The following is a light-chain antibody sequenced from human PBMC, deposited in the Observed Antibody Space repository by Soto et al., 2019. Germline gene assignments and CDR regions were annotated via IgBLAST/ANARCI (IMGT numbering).Light chain of an antibody. Sequence: EIVLTQSPATLSLSPGERATLSCRASQSVSRSLAWYQQKPGQAPRLLIYDASNRATGIPARFSGSGSGTDFTLTISSLEPEDFAVYYCQQRRNWLYTFGQGTKLEIK. J-gene: IGKJ2*01. CDR3: QQRRNWLYT. CDR1: QSVSRS. V-gene: IGKV3-11*01. CDR2: DAS.